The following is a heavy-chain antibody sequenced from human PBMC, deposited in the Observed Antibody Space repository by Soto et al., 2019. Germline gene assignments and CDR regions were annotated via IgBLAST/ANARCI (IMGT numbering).Heavy chain of an antibody. CDR3: ASRRRLGELSLSPFDY. CDR2: IYYSGST. J-gene: IGHJ4*02. D-gene: IGHD3-16*02. V-gene: IGHV4-39*01. Sequence: SETLSLTCTVSGGSISSSSYYWGWIRQPPGKGLEWIGSIYYSGSTYYNPSLKSRVTISVDTSKNQFSLKLSSVTAADTAVYYCASRRRLGELSLSPFDYWGQGTLVTVSS. CDR1: GGSISSSSYY.